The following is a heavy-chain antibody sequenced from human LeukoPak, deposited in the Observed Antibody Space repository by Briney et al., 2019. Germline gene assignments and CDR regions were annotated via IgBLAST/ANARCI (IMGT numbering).Heavy chain of an antibody. CDR1: GFTFSSYS. Sequence: GGSLRLSCAASGFTFSSYSMNWVRQAPGKWLEWVSSISSSSSYIYYADSVKGRFTISRDNAKNSLYLPMNSLRAEDTAVYYCARGESHDYGDYVAYWGQGTLATVSS. D-gene: IGHD4-17*01. CDR3: ARGESHDYGDYVAY. V-gene: IGHV3-21*01. CDR2: ISSSSSYI. J-gene: IGHJ4*02.